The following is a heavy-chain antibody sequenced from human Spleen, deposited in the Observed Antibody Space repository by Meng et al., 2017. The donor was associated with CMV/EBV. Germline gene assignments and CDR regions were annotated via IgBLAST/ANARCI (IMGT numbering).Heavy chain of an antibody. V-gene: IGHV4-61*01. CDR2: IYYSGST. D-gene: IGHD1-20*01. Sequence: SETLSLTCTVSGGSVSSGSYYWSWIRQPPGKGLEWIGYIYYSGSTNYNPSLKSRVTISVDTSKNQFSLKLSSVTAADTAVYYCATQGAYNWNRFYFDYWGQGTLVTVS. CDR3: ATQGAYNWNRFYFDY. J-gene: IGHJ4*02. CDR1: GGSVSSGSYY.